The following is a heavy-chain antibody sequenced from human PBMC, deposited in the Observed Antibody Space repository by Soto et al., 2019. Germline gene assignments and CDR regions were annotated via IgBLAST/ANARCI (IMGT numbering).Heavy chain of an antibody. D-gene: IGHD3-10*01. CDR3: TRDRTGPQHYFDY. CDR2: INTDGSDT. J-gene: IGHJ4*02. CDR1: GFTFSSDW. V-gene: IGHV3-74*01. Sequence: PGGSLRLSCAASGFTFSSDWMHWVRQAPGKGLVWVSRINTDGSDTSYADSVKGRFTISRDNAKNTLYLQMNSLRAEDTAVYYCTRDRTGPQHYFDYWGQGHMVTVSS.